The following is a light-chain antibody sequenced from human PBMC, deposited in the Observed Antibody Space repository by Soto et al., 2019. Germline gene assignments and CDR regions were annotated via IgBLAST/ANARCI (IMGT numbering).Light chain of an antibody. V-gene: IGKV2-30*01. CDR2: KAS. CDR1: QSLVYSDGNTY. Sequence: DVVMTQSPLSLPVTLGQPASISCRSSQSLVYSDGNTYLNWFQQRPGQSPRRLIYKASNRDSGVPDRFSGSGSGTDFTLKISRVEAEDVGVYYCMQGTHWPLTFGGGTKVDIK. J-gene: IGKJ4*01. CDR3: MQGTHWPLT.